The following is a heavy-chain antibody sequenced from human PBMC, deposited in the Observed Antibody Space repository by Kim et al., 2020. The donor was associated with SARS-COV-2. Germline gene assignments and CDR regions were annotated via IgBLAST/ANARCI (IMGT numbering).Heavy chain of an antibody. CDR2: ISGGGSDI. CDR3: ARGGTEY. J-gene: IGHJ1*01. CDR1: GFSFNGYY. V-gene: IGHV3-11*06. Sequence: GGSLRLSCAASGFSFNGYYMTWVRQAPGKGLEWVAYISGGGSDINYAESVRGRFTISRDNAKNSLNLQMNSLRVEDTAVYYCARGGTEY.